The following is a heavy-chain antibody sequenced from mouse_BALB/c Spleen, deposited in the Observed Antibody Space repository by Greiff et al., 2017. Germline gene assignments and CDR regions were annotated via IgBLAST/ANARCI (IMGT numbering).Heavy chain of an antibody. CDR1: GFTFSSYA. CDR3: ARGLKDYASLDY. V-gene: IGHV5-6-5*01. Sequence: EVKVVESGGGLVKPGGSLKLSCAASGFTFSSYAMSWVRQTPEKRLEWVASISSGGSTYYPDSVKGRFTISRDNARNILYLQMSSLRSEDTAMYYCARGLKDYASLDYWGQGTTLTVSS. D-gene: IGHD2-4*01. J-gene: IGHJ2*01. CDR2: ISSGGST.